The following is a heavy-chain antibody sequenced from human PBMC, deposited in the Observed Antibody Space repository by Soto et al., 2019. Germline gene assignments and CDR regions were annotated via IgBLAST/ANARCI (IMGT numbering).Heavy chain of an antibody. V-gene: IGHV3-74*01. CDR3: AKDLSWGQSDY. CDR1: GFTFSSYW. J-gene: IGHJ4*02. D-gene: IGHD3-16*01. Sequence: GGSLRLSCAGSGFTFSSYWMHWVRQDPGMGLVWVATINTDGTTTQYADSVKGRFTVSRDNARNTLFLQMNGLRAEDTALYYCAKDLSWGQSDYWGQGTLVTVSS. CDR2: INTDGTTT.